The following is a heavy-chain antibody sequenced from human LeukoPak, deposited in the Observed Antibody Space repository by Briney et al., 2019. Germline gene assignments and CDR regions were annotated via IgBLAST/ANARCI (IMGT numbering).Heavy chain of an antibody. CDR2: MNPNSGNT. V-gene: IGHV1-8*03. Sequence: ASVKVSCKASGYALTSYDINWVRQATGQGLEWMGWMNPNSGNTGYAQKFQGRVTITRNTSISTAYMELSSLRSEDTAVYYCARASSSWYGGHYYFDYWGQGTLVTVSS. CDR1: GYALTSYD. CDR3: ARASSSWYGGHYYFDY. J-gene: IGHJ4*02. D-gene: IGHD6-13*01.